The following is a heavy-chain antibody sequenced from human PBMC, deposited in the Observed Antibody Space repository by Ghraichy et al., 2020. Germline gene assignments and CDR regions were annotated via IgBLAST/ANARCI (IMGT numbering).Heavy chain of an antibody. Sequence: GESLNISCAASGFTFSSYSMNWVRQAPGKGLEWVSSISSSSSYIYYADSVKGRFTISRDNAKNSLYLQMNSLRAEDTAVYYCARPLLERLNRDYYYYGMDVWGQGTTVTVSS. CDR2: ISSSSSYI. J-gene: IGHJ6*02. V-gene: IGHV3-21*01. D-gene: IGHD1-1*01. CDR3: ARPLLERLNRDYYYYGMDV. CDR1: GFTFSSYS.